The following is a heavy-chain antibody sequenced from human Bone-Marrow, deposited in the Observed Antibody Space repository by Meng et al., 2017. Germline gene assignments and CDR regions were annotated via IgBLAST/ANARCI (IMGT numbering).Heavy chain of an antibody. CDR2: IWYDGSNK. CDR3: ARSRLGELISLVFDI. J-gene: IGHJ3*02. CDR1: GFTFSSYG. Sequence: GESLKISCAASGFTFSSYGMHWVRQAPGKGLEWVAVIWYDGSNKYYADSVKGRFTISRDNSKNTLYLQMNSLRAEDTAVYYCARSRLGELISLVFDIWGQGTMVTVSS. V-gene: IGHV3-33*01. D-gene: IGHD1-26*01.